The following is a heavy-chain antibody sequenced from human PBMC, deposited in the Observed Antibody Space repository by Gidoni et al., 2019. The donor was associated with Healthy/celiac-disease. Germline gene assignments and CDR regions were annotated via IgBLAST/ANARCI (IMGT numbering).Heavy chain of an antibody. CDR2: IIPILGIA. CDR3: ARGVDSSGYYRHDAFDI. J-gene: IGHJ3*02. Sequence: QFQLVQSGAEVKKPGSSVKVSCNASGGTFSSSAISWVRQDPGQGLECLGRIIPILGIANYAQKFQGRVTSTADKSKSTAYMELRSLRAEDTAVYYCARGVDSSGYYRHDAFDIWGQGTMVTVSS. V-gene: IGHV1-69*04. D-gene: IGHD3-22*01. CDR1: GGTFSSSA.